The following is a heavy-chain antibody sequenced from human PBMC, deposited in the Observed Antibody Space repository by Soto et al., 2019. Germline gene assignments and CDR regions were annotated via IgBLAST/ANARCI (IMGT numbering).Heavy chain of an antibody. V-gene: IGHV4-31*03. J-gene: IGHJ4*02. CDR2: IYYTGST. CDR3: ATTGGYGTQGDS. CDR1: GGSVSSGDYY. Sequence: QVHLQESGPGLVKPSQTLSLNCTVSGGSVSSGDYYWTWIRQHPGKGLEWIGYIYYTGSTYYNPSLARRFSIAVATSRTRLSTRLTSVTAADPAVYYCATTGGYGTQGDSLGQGTLVTVSS. D-gene: IGHD5-12*01.